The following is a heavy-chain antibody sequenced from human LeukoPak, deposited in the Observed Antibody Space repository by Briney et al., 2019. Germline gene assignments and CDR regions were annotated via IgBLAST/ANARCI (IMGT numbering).Heavy chain of an antibody. V-gene: IGHV3-23*01. J-gene: IGHJ4*02. CDR1: GFTFSSYA. Sequence: GGSLRLSCAASGFTFSSYAMSWVRRAPGKGLEWVSTISGSGGSTYYADSVKGRFTISRDNSKNTLYLQMNSLRAEDTAVYYCATDSCSGGSCFDYWGQGTLVTVSS. D-gene: IGHD2-15*01. CDR2: ISGSGGST. CDR3: ATDSCSGGSCFDY.